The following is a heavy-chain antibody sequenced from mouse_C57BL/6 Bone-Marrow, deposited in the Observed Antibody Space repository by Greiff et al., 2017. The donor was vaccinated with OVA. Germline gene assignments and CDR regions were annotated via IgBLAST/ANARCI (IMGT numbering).Heavy chain of an antibody. CDR2: IYPRSGNT. V-gene: IGHV1-81*01. CDR3: ARDYYGSSYEDYYAMDY. CDR1: GYTFTSYG. D-gene: IGHD1-1*01. J-gene: IGHJ4*01. Sequence: QVQLKESGAELARPGASVKLSSKASGYTFTSYGISWVKQRTGQGLEWIGEIYPRSGNTYYNEKFKGKATLTADKSSSTAYMELRSLTSEDSAVYFCARDYYGSSYEDYYAMDYWGQGTSVTVSS.